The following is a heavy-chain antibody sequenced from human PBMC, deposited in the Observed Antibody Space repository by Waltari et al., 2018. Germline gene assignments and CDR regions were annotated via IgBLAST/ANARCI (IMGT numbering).Heavy chain of an antibody. CDR1: GGSFSGCY. Sequence: QVQLQQWGAGLLKPSETLSLTCAVYGGSFSGCYWSWIRQPPGKGLEWIGEINHSGSTNYNPSLKSRVTISVDTSKNQFSLKLSSVTAADTAVYYCARPFRARVATIRAGYFDYWGQGTLVTVSS. D-gene: IGHD5-12*01. CDR2: INHSGST. J-gene: IGHJ4*02. CDR3: ARPFRARVATIRAGYFDY. V-gene: IGHV4-34*01.